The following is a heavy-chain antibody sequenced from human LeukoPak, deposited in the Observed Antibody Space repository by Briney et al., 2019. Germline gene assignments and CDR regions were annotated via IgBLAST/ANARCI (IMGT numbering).Heavy chain of an antibody. V-gene: IGHV4-59*01. D-gene: IGHD3-9*01. CDR2: IYYSGST. CDR1: GGSISGYY. CDR3: ARATNYAILTGYNYFDY. Sequence: PSETLSLTCTVSGGSISGYYWSWIRQPPGKGLEWIGYIYYSGSTNYNPSLKSRVTISVDTSKNQFSLKLSSVTAADTAVYYCARATNYAILTGYNYFDYWGQGTLSPSPQ. J-gene: IGHJ4*02.